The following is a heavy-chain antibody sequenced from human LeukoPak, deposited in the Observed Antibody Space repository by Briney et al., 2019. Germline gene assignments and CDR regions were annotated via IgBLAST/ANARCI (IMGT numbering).Heavy chain of an antibody. J-gene: IGHJ4*02. CDR3: AKQSWGSTYYFDY. D-gene: IGHD7-27*01. CDR1: GFTFSSYS. V-gene: IGHV3-48*02. CDR2: ISSSSSSI. Sequence: PGGSLRLSCAASGFTFSSYSMNWVRQAPGKGLEWVSYISSSSSSIYYADSVKGRFTISRDNAKNSLYLQMNSLRDEDTAVYYCAKQSWGSTYYFDYWGQGTLVTVSS.